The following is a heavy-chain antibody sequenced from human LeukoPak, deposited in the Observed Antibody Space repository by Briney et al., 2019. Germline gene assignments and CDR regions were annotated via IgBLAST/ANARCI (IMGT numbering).Heavy chain of an antibody. CDR3: AGYSSSWYMSWFDP. V-gene: IGHV4-59*12. CDR1: GGSISSYY. D-gene: IGHD6-13*01. J-gene: IGHJ5*02. Sequence: ASETLSLTCTVSGGSISSYYWSWIRQPPGKGLEWIGYIYYSGSTNYNPSLKSRVTISVDTSKNQFSLKLSSVTAADTAVYYCAGYSSSWYMSWFDPWGQGTLVTVSS. CDR2: IYYSGST.